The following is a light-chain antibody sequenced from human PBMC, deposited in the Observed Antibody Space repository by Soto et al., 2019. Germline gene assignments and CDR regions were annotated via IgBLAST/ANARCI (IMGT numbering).Light chain of an antibody. Sequence: DIQMTQSPSSLSASVGDRVTTACRASQSISSYLNWYQQKPGKAPKLLIYAASSLQSGVPSRFSGSGSGTDFTLTISSLQPEDFVTYYCQQSYTVPPWTFGQGTKVEIK. CDR2: AAS. CDR1: QSISSY. V-gene: IGKV1-39*01. CDR3: QQSYTVPPWT. J-gene: IGKJ1*01.